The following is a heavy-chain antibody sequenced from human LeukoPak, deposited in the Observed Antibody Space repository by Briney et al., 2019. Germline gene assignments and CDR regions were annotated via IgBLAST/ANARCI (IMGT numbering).Heavy chain of an antibody. D-gene: IGHD1-26*01. J-gene: IGHJ4*02. Sequence: PSETLSLTCTVSGGSISSSSYYWGWIRQPPGKGLEWIGSIYYSGSTYYNPSLKSRVTISVDTSKNQFSLKLSSVTAADTAVYYCARWSYEGSFFDYWGQGTLVTVSS. CDR2: IYYSGST. CDR1: GGSISSSSYY. CDR3: ARWSYEGSFFDY. V-gene: IGHV4-39*07.